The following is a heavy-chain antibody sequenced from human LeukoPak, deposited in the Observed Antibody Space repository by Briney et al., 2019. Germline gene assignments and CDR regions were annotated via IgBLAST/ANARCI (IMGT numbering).Heavy chain of an antibody. J-gene: IGHJ5*02. V-gene: IGHV4-59*01. CDR2: IYYTGST. D-gene: IGHD3-3*02. CDR1: GGSISSYY. CDR3: AASPRRALANWFDP. Sequence: SETLSLTCTVSGGSISSYYWTWIRQPPGKGLEWIGYIYYTGSTNYNPSLKSRVTISVDTLKNQFSLKLNSVTAADTAVYYCAASPRRALANWFDPWGQGTLVTVSS.